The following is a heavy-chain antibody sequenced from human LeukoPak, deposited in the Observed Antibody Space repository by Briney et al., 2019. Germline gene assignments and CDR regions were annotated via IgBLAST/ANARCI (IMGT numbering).Heavy chain of an antibody. Sequence: GGSLRLSCAASGFTFDDYAMHWVRQAPGKGLEWVSGINWNGDRIGYADSVKGRFTISRDNAKNSLYLQMNSLRAEDTALYYCAKDSNSSPYYGMDVWGQGTTVTVSS. D-gene: IGHD6-6*01. CDR2: INWNGDRI. V-gene: IGHV3-9*01. J-gene: IGHJ6*02. CDR1: GFTFDDYA. CDR3: AKDSNSSPYYGMDV.